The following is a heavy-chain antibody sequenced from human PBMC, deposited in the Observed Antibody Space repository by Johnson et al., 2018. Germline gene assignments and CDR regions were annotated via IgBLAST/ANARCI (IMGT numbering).Heavy chain of an antibody. CDR3: ARDEGDSLDL. D-gene: IGHD2-15*01. J-gene: IGHJ2*01. CDR1: GFIFNSYG. V-gene: IGHV3-33*01. CDR2: IWFDGSKK. Sequence: QVQLVESGGGVVQPGRSLRLSCAASGFIFNSYGMHWVRQAPGKGLEWVAVIWFDGSKKYYADSVKGRFAISRDNSKNTLYLQMNSLRADDTAVYYCARDEGDSLDLWGRGTLVTVSS.